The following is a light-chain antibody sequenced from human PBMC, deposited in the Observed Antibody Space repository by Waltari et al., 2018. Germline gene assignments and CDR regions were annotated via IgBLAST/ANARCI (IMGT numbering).Light chain of an antibody. V-gene: IGKV1-39*01. CDR3: QQSFKTPIT. Sequence: DIQMTQSPSSLSASVGDRVTITSRASQSITTYLNWYQQKPGKAPKLLIYAASSLQSGVPSRFSGSGSGTDFTLTISSLQPEDFASYYCQQSFKTPITFGQGTRLEIK. CDR2: AAS. CDR1: QSITTY. J-gene: IGKJ5*01.